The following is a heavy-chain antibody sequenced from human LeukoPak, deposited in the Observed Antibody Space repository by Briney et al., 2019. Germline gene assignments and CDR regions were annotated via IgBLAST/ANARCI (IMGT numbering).Heavy chain of an antibody. V-gene: IGHV3-20*04. CDR2: IIWSGGST. Sequence: RAGGSLRLSCAASGFTFDDYGMSWVRHAPGKGLERDSGIIWSGGSTGYADSVKGRFTISRDNAKNSLYLQMNSLRAEDMALYYCAKDYGTAGTITDAFDIWGQGTMVTVSS. CDR3: AKDYGTAGTITDAFDI. CDR1: GFTFDDYG. J-gene: IGHJ3*02. D-gene: IGHD5-24*01.